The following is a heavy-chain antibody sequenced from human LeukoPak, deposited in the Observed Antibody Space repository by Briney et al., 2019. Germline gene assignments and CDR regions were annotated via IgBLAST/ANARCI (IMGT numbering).Heavy chain of an antibody. Sequence: PSETLSLTCAVYGGSFSGYYWSWIRQPPGKGLEWIGETNHSGSTYYNPSLKSRVTISVDTSKNQFSLKLSSVTAADTAVYFCARHDSSGPYNAFDIWGQGTMVTVSS. CDR2: TNHSGST. J-gene: IGHJ3*02. D-gene: IGHD3-22*01. V-gene: IGHV4-34*01. CDR3: ARHDSSGPYNAFDI. CDR1: GGSFSGYY.